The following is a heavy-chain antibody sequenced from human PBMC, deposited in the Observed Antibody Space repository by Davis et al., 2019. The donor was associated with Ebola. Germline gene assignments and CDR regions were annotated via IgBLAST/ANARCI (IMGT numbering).Heavy chain of an antibody. CDR3: VRDGIATFGKVKYYYGMDV. CDR1: GFTFSSYS. V-gene: IGHV3-74*01. CDR2: IKSDGST. J-gene: IGHJ6*04. Sequence: GESLKISCAASGFTFSSYSMNWARQAPGKGLVWVSRIKSDGSTIYADSVKGRFTISRDNAKNTLYLQMNSLRVEDTAVYYCVRDGIATFGKVKYYYGMDVWGKGTTVTVSS. D-gene: IGHD6-13*01.